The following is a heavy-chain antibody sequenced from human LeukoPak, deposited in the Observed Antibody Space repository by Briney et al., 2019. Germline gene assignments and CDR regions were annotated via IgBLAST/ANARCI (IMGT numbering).Heavy chain of an antibody. CDR2: IKQDGGEK. CDR3: ARGRGLDV. CDR1: GFTFSSYW. V-gene: IGHV3-7*01. Sequence: GGSLRLSCAASGFTFSSYWMTWVRQAPGKGLEWVANIKQDGGEKYYVDSVKGRFTISRDSAKNSLSLQMNSLRVEDTAVYFCARGRGLDVWGQGTTVTVSS. J-gene: IGHJ6*02.